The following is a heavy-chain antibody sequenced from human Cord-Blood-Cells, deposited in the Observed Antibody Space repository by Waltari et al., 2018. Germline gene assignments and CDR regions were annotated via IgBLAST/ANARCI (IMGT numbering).Heavy chain of an antibody. Sequence: QVQLQESGPGLVKPSETLSLTCAVSGYSISSGYYWGWIRQPPGKGLEWIGSIYHSGSTYNTPSRKSRVTIAVDTTKNQFALKLSAVTAADAAVYYCARDDRGSREADDAFDIWGQGTMVTVSS. CDR2: IYHSGST. D-gene: IGHD3-10*01. J-gene: IGHJ3*02. CDR3: ARDDRGSREADDAFDI. CDR1: GYSISSGYY. V-gene: IGHV4-38-2*02.